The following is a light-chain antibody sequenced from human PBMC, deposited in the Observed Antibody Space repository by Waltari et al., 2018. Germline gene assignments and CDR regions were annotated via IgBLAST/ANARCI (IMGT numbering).Light chain of an antibody. Sequence: SYVLTQPPSVSVAPGETARISGAGNNIGSISAHWYQQKAGQAPVLVLSYDAVRPAGIPERFSGSNAGNAATLTINRVEGGDEADYYCQVWDTGSDHVIFGGGTKLTV. J-gene: IGLJ2*01. CDR3: QVWDTGSDHVI. CDR1: NIGSIS. CDR2: YDA. V-gene: IGLV3-21*04.